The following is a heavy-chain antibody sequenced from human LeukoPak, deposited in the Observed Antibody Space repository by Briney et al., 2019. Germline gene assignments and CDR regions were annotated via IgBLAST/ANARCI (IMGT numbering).Heavy chain of an antibody. V-gene: IGHV4-4*02. CDR1: DGSISSSNW. Sequence: SETLSLTCAVSDGSISSSNWWSWVRQPPGKGLEWIGEIYHSGSTNYNLSLKSRVTISVDKSKNQFSLKLSSVTAADTAVYYCARASSSWYRGAFDIWGQGTMVTVSS. CDR2: IYHSGST. CDR3: ARASSSWYRGAFDI. D-gene: IGHD6-13*01. J-gene: IGHJ3*02.